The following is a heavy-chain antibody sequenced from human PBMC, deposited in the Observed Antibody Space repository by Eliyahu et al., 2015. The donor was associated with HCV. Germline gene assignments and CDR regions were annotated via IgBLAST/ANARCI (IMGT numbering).Heavy chain of an antibody. D-gene: IGHD1-14*01. CDR2: IMWNSGDT. CDR3: TKDITPGGADV. V-gene: IGHV3-9*02. CDR1: GVTSDDHA. J-gene: IGHJ6*02. Sequence: EVQLVESGGDLVQPGRSLRLSCVVSGVTSDDHAMHWVRQAPGKGLEWVSGIMWNSGDTGYADSVKGRFTISRDKAKKSLYLQMNSLRGDDTALYYCTKDITPGGADVWGQGTTVTVSS.